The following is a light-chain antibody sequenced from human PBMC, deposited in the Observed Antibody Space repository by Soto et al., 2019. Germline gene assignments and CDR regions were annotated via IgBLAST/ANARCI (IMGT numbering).Light chain of an antibody. CDR1: QGISSH. Sequence: IQLTQSTSSLSASVGDRVTITCRASQGISSHLAWYQQKPGKAPKLLMYEASTLQSGVPSRFSGSRSGTDFTLAIRSLQPEDFATYYCQQLNSYPLTFGQGTRLEIK. CDR3: QQLNSYPLT. V-gene: IGKV1-9*01. CDR2: EAS. J-gene: IGKJ5*01.